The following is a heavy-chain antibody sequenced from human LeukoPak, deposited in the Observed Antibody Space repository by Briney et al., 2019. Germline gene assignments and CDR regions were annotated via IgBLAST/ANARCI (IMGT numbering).Heavy chain of an antibody. CDR1: VYTLTELS. CDR2: INPSGGST. Sequence: GASVKVSCKVSVYTLTELSMHWVRQAPGQGLAGMGIINPSGGSTSYAQKFQGRVTMTRDTSTSTVYMELSSLRSEDSAVYYCARDDYGVWGQGTLVTVSS. V-gene: IGHV1-46*01. CDR3: ARDDYGV. D-gene: IGHD4-17*01. J-gene: IGHJ4*02.